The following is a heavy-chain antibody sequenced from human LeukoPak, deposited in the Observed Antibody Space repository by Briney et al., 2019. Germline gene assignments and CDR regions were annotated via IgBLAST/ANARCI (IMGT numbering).Heavy chain of an antibody. CDR1: GFTVSSNY. D-gene: IGHD3-22*01. CDR2: IYSGGTT. CDR3: AKDRGSTGYWVYFDN. Sequence: GSLRLSCAASGFTVSSNYMSWVRQAPGKGLEWVSVIYSGGTTYYADSVKGRFTISRDNSKNTLYLQMDSLRAEDTAVYYCAKDRGSTGYWVYFDNWGQGTLVTVSS. V-gene: IGHV3-53*01. J-gene: IGHJ4*02.